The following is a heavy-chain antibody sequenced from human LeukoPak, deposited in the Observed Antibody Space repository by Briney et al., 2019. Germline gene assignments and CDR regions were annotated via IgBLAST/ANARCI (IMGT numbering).Heavy chain of an antibody. V-gene: IGHV3-11*01. J-gene: IGHJ4*02. CDR2: ISGSGTAR. CDR1: GSTFTDYY. CDR3: ARVTNTQAGFFNY. D-gene: IGHD2-15*01. Sequence: PGGSLRLSCAASGSTFTDYYMSWIRQAPGKGLEWVSYISGSGTARHYADSVRGRFTISRDNAKNSLYLQMNSLRAEDAAVYYCARVTNTQAGFFNYWGQGILVIVSS.